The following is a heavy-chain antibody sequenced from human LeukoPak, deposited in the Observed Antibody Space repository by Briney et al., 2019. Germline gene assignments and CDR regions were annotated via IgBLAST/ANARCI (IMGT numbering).Heavy chain of an antibody. CDR3: ARVATYYDFWSGYWPGAFDI. CDR1: GYTFTSYA. V-gene: IGHV7-4-1*02. D-gene: IGHD3-3*01. Sequence: ASVKVSCKASGYTFTSYAMNWVRQAPGQGLEWMGWINTNTGNPTYAQGFTGRFVFSSDTSVSTAYLQISSLKAEDTAVYYCARVATYYDFWSGYWPGAFDIWGQGTMVTVSS. J-gene: IGHJ3*02. CDR2: INTNTGNP.